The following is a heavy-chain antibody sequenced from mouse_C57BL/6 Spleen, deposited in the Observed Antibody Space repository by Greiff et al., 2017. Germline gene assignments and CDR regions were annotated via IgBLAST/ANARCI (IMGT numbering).Heavy chain of an antibody. CDR1: GYTFTSYW. Sequence: QVQLQQPGAELVKPGASVKLSCKASGYTFTSYWMQWVKQRPGQGLEWIGEIDPSDSYTNYTQKFKGKATLTVDTSSSTAYMQLSSLTSEDSAVYYCARLGDYVYAMDYWGQGTSVTVSS. CDR3: ARLGDYVYAMDY. D-gene: IGHD1-1*01. J-gene: IGHJ4*01. V-gene: IGHV1-50*01. CDR2: IDPSDSYT.